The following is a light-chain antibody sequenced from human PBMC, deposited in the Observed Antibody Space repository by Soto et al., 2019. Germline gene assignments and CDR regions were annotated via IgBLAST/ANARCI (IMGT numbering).Light chain of an antibody. Sequence: NFMLTQPHSVSESPGKTVTISCTRSSGNIGSNYVQWYQQRPGSAPTTLIYEDDRRPSGVPDRFSGSIDRSSNSASLTISGLKTEDEADYYCQSYDSSTPVVFGGGTQLTVL. J-gene: IGLJ2*01. CDR2: EDD. CDR1: SGNIGSNY. CDR3: QSYDSSTPVV. V-gene: IGLV6-57*04.